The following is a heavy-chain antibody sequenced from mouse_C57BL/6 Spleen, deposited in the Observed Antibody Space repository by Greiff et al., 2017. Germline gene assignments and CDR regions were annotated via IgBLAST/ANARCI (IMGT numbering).Heavy chain of an antibody. Sequence: VQLQQSGAELARPGASVKLSCKASGYTFTSYGISWVKQRTGQGLEWIGEIYPRSGNTYYNEKFKGKATLTADKSSSTAYMELRSLTSEDSAVYFWAGNYEAYWGQGTLVTVSA. J-gene: IGHJ3*01. D-gene: IGHD2-1*01. CDR1: GYTFTSYG. V-gene: IGHV1-81*01. CDR3: AGNYEAY. CDR2: IYPRSGNT.